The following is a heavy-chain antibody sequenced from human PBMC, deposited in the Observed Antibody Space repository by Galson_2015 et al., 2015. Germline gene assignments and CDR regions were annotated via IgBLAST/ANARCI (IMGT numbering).Heavy chain of an antibody. D-gene: IGHD3-10*02. CDR2: IKSKTGGETT. Sequence: SLILSCAASGFTFSNAWMSWVRQAPGKGLEWVGCIKSKTGGETTHYAEPVKGRITISRDDSKNTLYLQMNTLKTEDTAVYYCTTDLRLHRGYVRRFDYWGQGTLVTVSS. V-gene: IGHV3-15*01. CDR1: GFTFSNAW. J-gene: IGHJ4*02. CDR3: TTDLRLHRGYVRRFDY.